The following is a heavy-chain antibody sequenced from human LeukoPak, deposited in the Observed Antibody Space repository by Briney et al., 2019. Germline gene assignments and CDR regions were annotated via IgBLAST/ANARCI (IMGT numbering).Heavy chain of an antibody. V-gene: IGHV1-2*02. D-gene: IGHD3-10*01. CDR2: INPNSGGT. J-gene: IGHJ3*02. Sequence: ASVKVSCKASGYTFTGYYMHWVRLAPGQGLEWMGWINPNSGGTNYAQKFQGRVTMTRDTSISTAYMELSRLRSDDTAVYYCARASGMVRGVLDAFDIWGQGTMVTVSS. CDR1: GYTFTGYY. CDR3: ARASGMVRGVLDAFDI.